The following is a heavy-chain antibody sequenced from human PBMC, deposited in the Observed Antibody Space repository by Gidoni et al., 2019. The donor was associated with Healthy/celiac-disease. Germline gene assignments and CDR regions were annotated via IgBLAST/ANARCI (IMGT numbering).Heavy chain of an antibody. Sequence: QVQLQQWGAGLLKPSETLSLTCAVYGGSFSGYYWSWIRQPPGKGLEWIGEINHSGSTNYNPSLKSRVTISVDTSKNQFSLKLSSVTAADTAVYYCARKGRDGYKIIRTFGAFDIWGQGTMVTVSS. CDR1: GGSFSGYY. V-gene: IGHV4-34*01. CDR2: INHSGST. J-gene: IGHJ3*02. CDR3: ARKGRDGYKIIRTFGAFDI. D-gene: IGHD5-12*01.